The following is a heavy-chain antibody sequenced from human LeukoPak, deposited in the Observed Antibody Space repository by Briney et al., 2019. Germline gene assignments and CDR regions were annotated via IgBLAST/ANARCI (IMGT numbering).Heavy chain of an antibody. D-gene: IGHD6-19*01. J-gene: IGHJ4*02. CDR3: ARGIAVAANFDY. Sequence: GSLRLSCAGSGFSFSTYVLSWVRQAPGKGLEWVSSLSHSGGSTYYADSVKGRFTISRDNSKNTLYLQMNSLRAEDTAVYYCARGIAVAANFDYWGQGTLVTVSS. V-gene: IGHV3-23*01. CDR2: LSHSGGST. CDR1: GFSFSTYV.